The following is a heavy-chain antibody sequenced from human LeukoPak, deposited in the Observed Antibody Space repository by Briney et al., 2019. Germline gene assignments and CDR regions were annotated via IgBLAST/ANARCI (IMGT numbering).Heavy chain of an antibody. CDR2: INHSGST. J-gene: IGHJ6*03. D-gene: IGHD6-13*01. CDR3: ARGLAAGRYYYYYMDV. Sequence: SETLSLTCAVYGGSFSGYYWSWIPQPPGKGLEWIGEINHSGSTNYNPSLKSRVTISVDTSKSQFSLKLSSVTAADTAVYYCARGLAAGRYYYYYMDVWGKGTTVTVSS. CDR1: GGSFSGYY. V-gene: IGHV4-34*01.